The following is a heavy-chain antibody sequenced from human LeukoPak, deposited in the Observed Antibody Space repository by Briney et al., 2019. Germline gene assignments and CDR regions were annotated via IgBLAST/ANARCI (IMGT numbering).Heavy chain of an antibody. J-gene: IGHJ5*02. Sequence: SETLSLTCAVHGGFLSGNYWSWIRQPPGKGLEWIGEISPSGRTTNYKSSLKGRVTISIDPSKNQFALELTSVTAADTAFYYCARVPLSWQNPLDLWGQGSLVIVSS. CDR2: ISPSGRTT. CDR3: ARVPLSWQNPLDL. CDR1: GGFLSGNY. D-gene: IGHD5-12*01. V-gene: IGHV4-34*01.